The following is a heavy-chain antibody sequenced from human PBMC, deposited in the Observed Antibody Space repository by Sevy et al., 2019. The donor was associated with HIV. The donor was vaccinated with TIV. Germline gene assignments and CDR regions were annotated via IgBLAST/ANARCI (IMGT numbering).Heavy chain of an antibody. J-gene: IGHJ4*02. D-gene: IGHD4-17*01. CDR1: GYTLTELS. CDR2: FDTEDGET. V-gene: IGHV1-24*01. CDR3: ATNTDYGDSDY. Sequence: ASLKVSCKVSGYTLTELSMHWVRQAPGKGLEWMGSFDTEDGETLYAQKFQGRVTMTEDTSTDTVYMELSSLRSEDTAVYYCATNTDYGDSDYWGQGTLVTVSS.